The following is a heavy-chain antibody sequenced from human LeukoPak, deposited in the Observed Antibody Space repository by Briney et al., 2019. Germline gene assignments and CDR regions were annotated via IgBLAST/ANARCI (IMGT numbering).Heavy chain of an antibody. CDR2: ISWDGGST. V-gene: IGHV3-43D*03. CDR1: GFTFDDYA. CDR3: AKDVRGSTSWYGLDY. D-gene: IGHD6-13*01. Sequence: PGGSLRLSCAASGFTFDDYAMHWVRQAPGKGLEWVSLISWDGGSTYYADSVKGRFTISRDNSKNSLYLQMNSLRSEDTALYYCAKDVRGSTSWYGLDYWGRGTLVTVSS. J-gene: IGHJ4*02.